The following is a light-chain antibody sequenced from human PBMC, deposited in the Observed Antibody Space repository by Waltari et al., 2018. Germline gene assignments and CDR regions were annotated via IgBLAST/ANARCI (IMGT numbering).Light chain of an antibody. J-gene: IGKJ1*01. V-gene: IGKV3-15*01. CDR1: QSIRSK. Sequence: EIEMTQSPSTLSVFAGERATISCRASQSIRSKLAWYQQKPGKAPTLLIYCASTRHTGVPARFSGSGSGTEFSLTISSLQPEDFATYFCQQYANFPATFGQGTNVEIK. CDR3: QQYANFPAT. CDR2: CAS.